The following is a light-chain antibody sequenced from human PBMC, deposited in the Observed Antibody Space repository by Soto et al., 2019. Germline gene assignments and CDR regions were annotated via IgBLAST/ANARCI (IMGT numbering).Light chain of an antibody. CDR2: GAS. CDR3: QQHNNWPAIT. Sequence: EILLTHSPPTLCLSLGETATPSRTASQSVSSYLAWYQQKPGQAPRLLMFGASTRATGIPARFSGSGSGTEFTLTISSLQSEDFAVYYCQQHNNWPAITFGQGTQLEIK. CDR1: QSVSSY. V-gene: IGKV3D-15*01. J-gene: IGKJ5*01.